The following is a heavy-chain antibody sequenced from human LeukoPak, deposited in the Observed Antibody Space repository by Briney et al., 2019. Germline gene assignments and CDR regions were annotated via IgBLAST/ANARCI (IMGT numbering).Heavy chain of an antibody. CDR1: GGTFSNYA. CDR3: ARLPGEYYYYYGMDV. J-gene: IGHJ6*02. CDR2: IIPIFGTP. D-gene: IGHD3-10*01. V-gene: IGHV1-69*01. Sequence: SVKVSCKASGGTFSNYAISWVRQAPGQGLGWMGGIIPIFGTPNYAQKFQGRVTITADESTSTAYMELNSLKSEDTAVYYCARLPGEYYYYYGMDVWGQGTTVTVSS.